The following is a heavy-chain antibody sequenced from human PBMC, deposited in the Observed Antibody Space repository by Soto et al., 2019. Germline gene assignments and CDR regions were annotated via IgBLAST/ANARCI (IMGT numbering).Heavy chain of an antibody. CDR1: GGSIRSSSYY. CDR2: IYYSGST. V-gene: IGHV4-39*01. Sequence: PSETLSLTCTVSGGSIRSSSYYWGWIRQPPGKGLEWIGSIYYSGSTYYNPSLKSRVTVSVDTSKNQFSLKLSSVTAADTAFYYCARQANDYGDFKARSFDYWGQGTLVTVSS. D-gene: IGHD4-17*01. CDR3: ARQANDYGDFKARSFDY. J-gene: IGHJ4*02.